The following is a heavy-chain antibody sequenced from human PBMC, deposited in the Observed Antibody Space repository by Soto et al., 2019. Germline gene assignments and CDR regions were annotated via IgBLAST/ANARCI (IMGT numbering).Heavy chain of an antibody. J-gene: IGHJ5*02. Sequence: GASVKVSCKASGYTFTSYGISWVRQAPGQGLEWMGWISAYNGNTNYAQKLRGRVTMTTDTSTSTAYMELRSLRSDDTAVYYCARVIAAAAPEGYNWFDPWGQGTLVTVSS. CDR3: ARVIAAAAPEGYNWFDP. CDR2: ISAYNGNT. V-gene: IGHV1-18*01. CDR1: GYTFTSYG. D-gene: IGHD6-13*01.